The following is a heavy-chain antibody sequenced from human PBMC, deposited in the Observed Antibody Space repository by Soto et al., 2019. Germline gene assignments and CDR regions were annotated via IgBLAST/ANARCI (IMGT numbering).Heavy chain of an antibody. Sequence: EVQLVESGGGLVQPGGSLRLSCAASGFTFSSYWMHWVRQVSGKGLVWVSRISNDGSSTTYADSVKGRFTISRDNAKNTLYLHMSSLRAEATAVYYCASSVLREGYNYDWFESWGQGTLVTVSS. CDR1: GFTFSSYW. D-gene: IGHD1-1*01. V-gene: IGHV3-74*01. J-gene: IGHJ5*01. CDR3: ASSVLREGYNYDWFES. CDR2: ISNDGSST.